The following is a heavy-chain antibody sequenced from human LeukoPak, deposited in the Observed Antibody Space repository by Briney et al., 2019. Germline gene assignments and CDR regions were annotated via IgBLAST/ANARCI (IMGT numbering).Heavy chain of an antibody. J-gene: IGHJ4*02. CDR2: IAYNGIP. Sequence: SETLSLTCTVSGGSINSDYWTWIRQSPGKGLEWIGYIAYNGIPNYNPSLKSRLTISRDTSKNQFSLNLSSVTAADAAVYYCARERHGHPFDSWGQGTLVTVSS. V-gene: IGHV4-59*01. CDR3: ARERHGHPFDS. CDR1: GGSINSDY.